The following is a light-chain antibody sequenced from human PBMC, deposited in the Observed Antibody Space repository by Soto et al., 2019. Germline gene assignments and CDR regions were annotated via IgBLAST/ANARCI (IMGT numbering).Light chain of an antibody. V-gene: IGKV1-9*01. CDR1: QGIASD. CDR2: AAS. CDR3: QQLNSYPIT. J-gene: IGKJ3*01. Sequence: DIQLTQSPSFLSASVGDRVTITCRASQGIASDLVWYQQKPGKAPKLLIYAASTLQSGVPSRFSGSGSGTEFTLTISSLQPEDFATYYCQQLNSYPITFGPGTKVDIK.